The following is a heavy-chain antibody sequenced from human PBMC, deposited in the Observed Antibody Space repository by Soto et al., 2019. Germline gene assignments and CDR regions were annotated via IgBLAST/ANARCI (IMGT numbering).Heavy chain of an antibody. J-gene: IGHJ6*03. Sequence: EVQLLESGGGLVQPGGSLRLSCAASGFTFSSYAMSWVRQAPGKGLEWVSAISGSGGSTYYADSVKGRFTISRDNSKNTVYLQMNSLRAEDTAVYYCAKTGYSSSGYGLNYMDVWGNVSTVTVSS. CDR3: AKTGYSSSGYGLNYMDV. CDR2: ISGSGGST. D-gene: IGHD6-13*01. V-gene: IGHV3-23*01. CDR1: GFTFSSYA.